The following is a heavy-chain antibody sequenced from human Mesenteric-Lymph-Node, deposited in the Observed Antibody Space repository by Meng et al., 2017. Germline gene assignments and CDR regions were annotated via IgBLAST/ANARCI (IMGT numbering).Heavy chain of an antibody. V-gene: IGHV3-23*01. J-gene: IGHJ6*02. CDR1: GFTFSSYA. CDR2: ISGSGDST. D-gene: IGHD6-19*01. Sequence: GESLKISCAASGFTFSSYAMSWVRQAPGKGLEWVSTISGSGDSTYYADSVRGRFTTSKDNSKDTLYLQMNSLRAEDTALYYCAKLMGQWLVPSMGGMDVWGQGTTVTVSS. CDR3: AKLMGQWLVPSMGGMDV.